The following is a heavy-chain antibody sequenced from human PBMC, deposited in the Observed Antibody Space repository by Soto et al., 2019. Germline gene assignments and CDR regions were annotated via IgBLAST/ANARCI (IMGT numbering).Heavy chain of an antibody. D-gene: IGHD2-15*01. Sequence: SETLSLTCTVSGGSISSYYWSWIRQPPGKGLEWIGYIYYSGSTNYNPSLKSRVTISVDTSKNQFSLKLSSVTAADTAVYYCARHLVVGAPGYCSGGSCYYWFDPWGQGTLVTVSS. V-gene: IGHV4-59*08. CDR3: ARHLVVGAPGYCSGGSCYYWFDP. J-gene: IGHJ5*02. CDR2: IYYSGST. CDR1: GGSISSYY.